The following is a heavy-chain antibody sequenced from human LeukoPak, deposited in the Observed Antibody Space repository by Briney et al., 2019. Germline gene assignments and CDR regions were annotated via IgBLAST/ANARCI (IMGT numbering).Heavy chain of an antibody. D-gene: IGHD1-26*01. CDR2: IYPADSDT. V-gene: IGHV5-51*01. CDR1: GYSFTTYR. Sequence: GESLKISCKGSGYSFTTYRIGWVRQMPGKGLEWMGIIYPADSDTRYSPSFQGQVTISADKSISTAYLQWSSLKASDTAMYYCARLPQWGGTYHFDYWGQGTLLTVSS. CDR3: ARLPQWGGTYHFDY. J-gene: IGHJ4*02.